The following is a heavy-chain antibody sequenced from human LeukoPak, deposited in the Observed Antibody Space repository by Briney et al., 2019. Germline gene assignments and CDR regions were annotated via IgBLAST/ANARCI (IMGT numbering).Heavy chain of an antibody. CDR2: IIPIFGTA. D-gene: IGHD3-22*01. Sequence: SVKVSCKASGGTFSSYAISWVRQAPGQGLEWMGGIIPIFGTANYAQKFQGRVTITADESTSTAYMELCSLRSEDTAVYYCARAPYYYDSSGFDYYYGMDVWGQGTTVTVSS. J-gene: IGHJ6*02. CDR1: GGTFSSYA. CDR3: ARAPYYYDSSGFDYYYGMDV. V-gene: IGHV1-69*01.